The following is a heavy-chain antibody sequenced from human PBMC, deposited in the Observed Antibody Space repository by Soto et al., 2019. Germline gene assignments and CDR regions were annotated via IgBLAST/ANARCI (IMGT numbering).Heavy chain of an antibody. D-gene: IGHD3-10*01. CDR3: AKVKAYGSGSFYYYMDV. V-gene: IGHV3-23*01. J-gene: IGHJ6*03. CDR2: ISGSGGST. Sequence: GGSLRLSCVASGFTFSSYAMSWVRQAPGKGLEWVSAISGSGGSTYYADSVKGRFTISRDNSKNTLYLQMNSLRAEDTAVYYCAKVKAYGSGSFYYYMDVWGKGTTVTVSS. CDR1: GFTFSSYA.